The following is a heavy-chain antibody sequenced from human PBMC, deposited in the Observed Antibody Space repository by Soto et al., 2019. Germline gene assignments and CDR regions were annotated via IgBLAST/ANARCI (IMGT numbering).Heavy chain of an antibody. V-gene: IGHV3-48*03. J-gene: IGHJ5*02. CDR2: ISGSGLTI. CDR1: GFILSDYE. D-gene: IGHD5-12*01. CDR3: ARGPYRNTYIWLDS. Sequence: GGSLRLSCAASGFILSDYEINWVRQAPGKGLEWVSYISGSGLTIYYADSVKGRFTISRDNAKHSLYLQMNSLGVEDTAVYYCARGPYRNTYIWLDSWGQGPLGPVAS.